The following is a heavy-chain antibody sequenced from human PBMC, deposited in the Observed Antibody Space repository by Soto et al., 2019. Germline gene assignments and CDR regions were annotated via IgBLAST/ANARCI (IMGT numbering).Heavy chain of an antibody. J-gene: IGHJ6*02. D-gene: IGHD6-19*01. V-gene: IGHV1-2*02. CDR2: INPKNGDT. CDR3: ARSSGSYSYYGMDV. CDR1: GYTLTDYY. Sequence: QVQLVQSGAEVKKPGASVKVSCKPSGYTLTDYYIHWVRQAPGQGPAWMGWINPKNGDTKSAQKFQGRVTMTRDMSVTTAYLDLSSLRSDDTAQYYCARSSGSYSYYGMDVWGQGTTVTVSS.